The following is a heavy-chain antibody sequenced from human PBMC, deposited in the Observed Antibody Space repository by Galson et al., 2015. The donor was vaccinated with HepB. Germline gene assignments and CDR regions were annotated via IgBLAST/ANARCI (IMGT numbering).Heavy chain of an antibody. D-gene: IGHD3-22*01. CDR2: ISYDGSNK. J-gene: IGHJ4*02. V-gene: IGHV3-30*18. CDR1: GFTFSSYG. Sequence: SLRLSCAASGFTFSSYGMHWVRQAPGKGLEWVAVISYDGSNKYYADSVKGRFTISRDNSKNTLYLQMNSLRAEDTAVYYCAKDPAHDSSGYYDYWGQGTQVTVSS. CDR3: AKDPAHDSSGYYDY.